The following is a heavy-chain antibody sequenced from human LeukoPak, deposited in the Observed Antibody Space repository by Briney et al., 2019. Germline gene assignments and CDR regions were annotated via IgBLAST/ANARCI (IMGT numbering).Heavy chain of an antibody. D-gene: IGHD1-26*01. CDR3: ASFVGATTLFDY. CDR1: GGSISSYY. V-gene: IGHV4-59*01. CDR2: IYYSGST. J-gene: IGHJ4*02. Sequence: SETLSLTXTVSGGSISSYYWSWIRQPPGKGLEWIGYIYYSGSTNYNPSLKSRVTISVDTSKNQFSLKLSSVTAADTAVYYCASFVGATTLFDYWGQGTLVTVSS.